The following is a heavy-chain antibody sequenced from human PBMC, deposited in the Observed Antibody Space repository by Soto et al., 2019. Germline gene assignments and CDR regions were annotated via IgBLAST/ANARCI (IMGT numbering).Heavy chain of an antibody. D-gene: IGHD1-26*01. Sequence: QVQLQESGPGLVKPSQTLSLTCIVSGDSISRGGYFWTWIRQHPGKGLEWIGYIYDSGSAFYNPYIKSRVTMSVDTSKNQFSLNLRSVPAADTAVFYCARGILRPNHYMDVWGKGTAVAVSS. CDR2: IYDSGSA. J-gene: IGHJ6*03. V-gene: IGHV4-31*03. CDR3: ARGILRPNHYMDV. CDR1: GDSISRGGYF.